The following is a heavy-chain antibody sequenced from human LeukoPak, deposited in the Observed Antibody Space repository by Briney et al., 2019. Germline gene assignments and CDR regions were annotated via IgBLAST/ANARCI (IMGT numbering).Heavy chain of an antibody. J-gene: IGHJ6*02. CDR3: ARDLWTHSSSWYINYYYGMDV. V-gene: IGHV1-2*02. CDR2: INPNSGGT. Sequence: ASVKVSCKASGYTFTGYYMHWVRQAPGQGLEWMGWINPNSGGTNYAQKFQGRVTTTRDTSISTAYMELSRLRSDDTAVYYCARDLWTHSSSWYINYYYGMDVWGQGTTVTVSS. CDR1: GYTFTGYY. D-gene: IGHD6-13*01.